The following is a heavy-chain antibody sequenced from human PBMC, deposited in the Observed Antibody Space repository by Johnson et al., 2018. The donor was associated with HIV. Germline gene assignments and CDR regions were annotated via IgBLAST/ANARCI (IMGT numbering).Heavy chain of an antibody. CDR3: AKDDYGDLWVGAFDI. J-gene: IGHJ3*02. V-gene: IGHV3-23*04. D-gene: IGHD4-17*01. CDR1: GFSFSSCA. Sequence: VQLVESGGGWVQPGGSLRLSCIASGFSFSSCAMNWVRQAPGKGLEWVSTINGGGGITYYADSVKGRFTISRDNSNNTLYLQMNSLRAEDTAVYYCAKDDYGDLWVGAFDIWGQGTMVTVSS. CDR2: INGGGGIT.